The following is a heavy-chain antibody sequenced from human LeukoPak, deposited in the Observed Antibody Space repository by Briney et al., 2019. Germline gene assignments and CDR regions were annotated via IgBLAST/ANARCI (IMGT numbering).Heavy chain of an antibody. Sequence: SETLSLTCTVSGGSITSSSYYWGWLRQRPGKGLELIGNIHYNTNTYYYPSLKRRITISVDTTKCLFFLRLNPGTSAETALYYCARWAHDVFDI. V-gene: IGHV4-39*01. CDR1: GGSITSSSYY. CDR2: IHYNTNT. CDR3: ARWAHDVFDI. J-gene: IGHJ3*02.